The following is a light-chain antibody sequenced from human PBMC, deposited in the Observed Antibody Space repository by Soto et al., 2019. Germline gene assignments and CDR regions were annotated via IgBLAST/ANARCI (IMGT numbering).Light chain of an antibody. CDR3: QQYDNLPVT. J-gene: IGKJ4*01. CDR1: QDISNY. Sequence: DIQMTQSPSSLPASVGDRVTITCQASQDISNYLNWYQQKPGKAPKLLIYDASNLETGVPSRFSGSGSGTDFTFTISSLQAEDIATYYCQQYDNLPVTFGGGTKVEIK. V-gene: IGKV1-33*01. CDR2: DAS.